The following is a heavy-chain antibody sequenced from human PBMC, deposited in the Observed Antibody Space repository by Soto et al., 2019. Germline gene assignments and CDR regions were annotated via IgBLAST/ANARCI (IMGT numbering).Heavy chain of an antibody. CDR2: INHRGSL. V-gene: IGHV4-31*03. J-gene: IGHJ6*02. CDR3: ARELPQRQGRNMDV. Sequence: QVQLQESGPGLVKPSQTLSLTCTVAGGSMTSGDQYWTWIRQHPGKGLEWIGYINHRGSLYYNPSRQSRVSMSAVTSKNQFSLNLTSVTAADTAVYYCARELPQRQGRNMDVWGQGTTVTVSS. D-gene: IGHD1-1*01. CDR1: GGSMTSGDQY.